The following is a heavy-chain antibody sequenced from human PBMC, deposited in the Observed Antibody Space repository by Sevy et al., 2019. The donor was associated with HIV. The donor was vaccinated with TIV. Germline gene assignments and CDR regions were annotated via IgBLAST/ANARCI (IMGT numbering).Heavy chain of an antibody. J-gene: IGHJ2*01. D-gene: IGHD3-22*01. CDR2: INYSGST. CDR1: GGSISSYY. CDR3: ARRYYYDNWYFDL. Sequence: WETLSLTCTVSGGSISSYYWSWILQPPGKGLEWIGYINYSGSTNYNPSLKSRVTISVDTSKNQFSLKLSSVTAADTAVYYCARRYYYDNWYFDLWGRGTLVTVSS. V-gene: IGHV4-59*12.